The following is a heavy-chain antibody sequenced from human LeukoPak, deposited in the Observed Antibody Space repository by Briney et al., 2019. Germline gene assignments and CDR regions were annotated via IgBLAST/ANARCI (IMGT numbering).Heavy chain of an antibody. V-gene: IGHV4-30-2*06. J-gene: IGHJ4*02. CDR2: IYHSGST. D-gene: IGHD3-22*01. CDR3: ARSHYDSSGSPIFGLGVDY. Sequence: PSETLSLTCAVSGGSISSDGYSWSWIRQSPGKGLEWIGYIYHSGSTYYNPSLKGRVTISVDRSKSQFSLKLSSVTAADTAVYYCARSHYDSSGSPIFGLGVDYWGQGTLVTVSS. CDR1: GGSISSDGYS.